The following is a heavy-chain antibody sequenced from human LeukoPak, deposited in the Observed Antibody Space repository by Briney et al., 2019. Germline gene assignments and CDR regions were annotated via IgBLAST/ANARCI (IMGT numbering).Heavy chain of an antibody. CDR1: GGSISSYY. V-gene: IGHV4-59*01. J-gene: IGHJ4*02. Sequence: SETLSLTCTVSGGSISSYYWSWIRQPPGKGLEWIGYIYYSGSTNYNPSLKSRVTISVDTSKNQFSLKLSSVTAADTAVYYCARSRVRGVITSYYFDYWGQGTLVTVSS. CDR3: ARSRVRGVITSYYFDY. CDR2: IYYSGST. D-gene: IGHD3-10*01.